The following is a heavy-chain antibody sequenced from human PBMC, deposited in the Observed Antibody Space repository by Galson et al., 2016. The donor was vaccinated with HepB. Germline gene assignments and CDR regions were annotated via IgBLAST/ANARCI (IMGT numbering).Heavy chain of an antibody. V-gene: IGHV3-30-3*01. J-gene: IGHJ5*02. Sequence: SLRLSCAASGFSFSTYAMHWVRQAPGKGLEWVALISDYGSKTNDADSVKGRFTISRDNSKNTLYPQMNSLRADDTAVYYCVREDCSSTSCYRHYVDPWGQGTLVTVSS. CDR2: ISDYGSKT. CDR3: VREDCSSTSCYRHYVDP. CDR1: GFSFSTYA. D-gene: IGHD2-2*01.